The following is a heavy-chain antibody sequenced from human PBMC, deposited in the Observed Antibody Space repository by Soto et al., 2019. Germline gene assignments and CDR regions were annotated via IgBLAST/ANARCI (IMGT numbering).Heavy chain of an antibody. J-gene: IGHJ4*02. CDR1: GFRFKSFV. D-gene: IGHD3-16*01. CDR2: TSYDGSNK. CDR3: ARWGTTGGFDL. Sequence: QLQLVESGGGVVQPGTSLRLSCAASGFRFKSFVMHWVRQAPGKGLEWVAFTSYDGSNKDYGDSVKGRFTVSRDNSQNTLLLQMDFLRPEDTAVDDCARWGTTGGFDLWGQGSLVSVSS. V-gene: IGHV3-30*19.